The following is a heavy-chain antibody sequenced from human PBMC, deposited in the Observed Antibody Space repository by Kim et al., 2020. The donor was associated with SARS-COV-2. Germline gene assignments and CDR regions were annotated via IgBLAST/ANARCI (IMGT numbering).Heavy chain of an antibody. Sequence: FQGRVTITRDTSASTAYMELSSLRSEDTALYYCAREEGYYYDSSGYYDYWGQGTLVTVSS. J-gene: IGHJ4*02. CDR3: AREEGYYYDSSGYYDY. V-gene: IGHV1-3*01. D-gene: IGHD3-22*01.